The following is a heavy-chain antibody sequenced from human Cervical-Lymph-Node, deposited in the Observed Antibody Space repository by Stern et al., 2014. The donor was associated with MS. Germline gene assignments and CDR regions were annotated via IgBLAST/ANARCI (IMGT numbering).Heavy chain of an antibody. D-gene: IGHD3-10*01. CDR3: ARGYYYGSGNAFDI. Sequence: VQLEESGPGLVKPSETLSLTCTVSGGPISSYYWSWIRQPPGKGLEWIGYIYNIGSTNYTPSRKSRVTISVDTSKNQFSLKLSSVTAADTAVYYCARGYYYGSGNAFDIWGQGTMVTVSS. J-gene: IGHJ3*02. CDR2: IYNIGST. CDR1: GGPISSYY. V-gene: IGHV4-59*01.